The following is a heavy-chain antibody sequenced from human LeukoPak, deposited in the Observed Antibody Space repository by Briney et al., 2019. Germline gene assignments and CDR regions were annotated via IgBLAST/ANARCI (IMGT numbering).Heavy chain of an antibody. D-gene: IGHD1-1*01. V-gene: IGHV3-48*02. J-gene: IGHJ3*02. Sequence: GGSLRLSCAASGFTFSTHSMNWVRQAPGKGLEWLSFLSHRDGTTYYADSVRGRFTISRDNAQDSLFLQMNSLRDEDTGVYYCAGDGTGVLPCDAFDMWGQGTMVTVSS. CDR3: AGDGTGVLPCDAFDM. CDR1: GFTFSTHS. CDR2: LSHRDGTT.